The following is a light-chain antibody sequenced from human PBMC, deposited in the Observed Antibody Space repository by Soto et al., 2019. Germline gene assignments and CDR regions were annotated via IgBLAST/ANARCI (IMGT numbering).Light chain of an antibody. CDR2: GAA. Sequence: ILMPHTPATLSVSPGERVTLSCRASQSVSGYLAWYQQRPGQPPRLLIYGAATRATGIPARFSGSGSGREFTLTIIRLQSEDFAVYYCQHYNNGPRTFCQGTKV. V-gene: IGKV3-15*01. CDR3: QHYNNGPRT. CDR1: QSVSGY. J-gene: IGKJ1*01.